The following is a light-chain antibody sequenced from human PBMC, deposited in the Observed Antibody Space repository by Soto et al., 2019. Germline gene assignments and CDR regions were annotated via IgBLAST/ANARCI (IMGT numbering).Light chain of an antibody. CDR3: QQYSSYST. J-gene: IGKJ1*01. V-gene: IGKV1-5*03. CDR2: QAS. CDR1: QSISSW. Sequence: DIQMTQSPSTLSASVGDRVTITCRASQSISSWLAWYQQKPGKAPKLLIYQASSFESGVPSRFSDSGSGTEFTLTISSLQPDDFATYYCQQYSSYSTFSQGTKVEIK.